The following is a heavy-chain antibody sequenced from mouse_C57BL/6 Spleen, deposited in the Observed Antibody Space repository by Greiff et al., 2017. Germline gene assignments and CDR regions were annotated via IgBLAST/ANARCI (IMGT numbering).Heavy chain of an antibody. V-gene: IGHV1-19*01. CDR1: GSTFTDYY. Sequence: VQLQQSGPVLVKPGASVKMSCKASGSTFTDYYMNWVKQSHGKSLEWIGVINPYNGGTSYNQKFKGKATLTVDKSSSTAYMELNSLTSEDSAVYYCARDDYDGDYFDYWGQGTTLTVSS. CDR3: ARDDYDGDYFDY. J-gene: IGHJ2*01. CDR2: INPYNGGT. D-gene: IGHD2-4*01.